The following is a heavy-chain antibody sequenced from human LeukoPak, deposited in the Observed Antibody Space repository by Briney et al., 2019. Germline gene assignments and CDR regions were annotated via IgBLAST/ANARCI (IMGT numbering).Heavy chain of an antibody. J-gene: IGHJ4*02. CDR2: IYYSGST. Sequence: SETLSLTCTVSGGSISYYYWSWIRQPPGKGLEWIGYIYYSGSTNYNPSLKSRVTISVDTSKNQFSLKLSSVTAADTAVYYCARVGGVGAIFFDYWGQGTLVTVSS. V-gene: IGHV4-59*01. CDR1: GGSISYYY. D-gene: IGHD1-26*01. CDR3: ARVGGVGAIFFDY.